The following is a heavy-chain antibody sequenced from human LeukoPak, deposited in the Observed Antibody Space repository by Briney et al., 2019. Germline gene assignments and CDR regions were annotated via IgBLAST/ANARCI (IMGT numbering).Heavy chain of an antibody. CDR2: IYPGDSDT. J-gene: IGHJ4*02. D-gene: IGHD4-17*01. CDR1: GYSFTSYW. Sequence: GESLKISCKGSGYSFTSYWIGWVRQMPGKGLEWMGIIYPGDSDTRYSPSFQGQVTISADKSISTAYLQWSSLKASDTAMYYCARLTVGYGDYISRLGEFDYWGQGTLVTVSS. CDR3: ARLTVGYGDYISRLGEFDY. V-gene: IGHV5-51*01.